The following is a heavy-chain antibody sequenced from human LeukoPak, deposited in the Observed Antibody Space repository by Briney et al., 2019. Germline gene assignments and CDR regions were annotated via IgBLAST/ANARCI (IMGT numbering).Heavy chain of an antibody. CDR2: IYYSGST. CDR3: ARDLCSGGSCYPGWLDP. D-gene: IGHD2-15*01. J-gene: IGHJ5*02. Sequence: ETLSLTCTVSGGSISSYYWSWIRQPPGKGLEWIGYIYYSGSTIYNPSLNSRVTISVDTSKNQFSLKLSSVTPADTAVYYCARDLCSGGSCYPGWLDPWGQGTLVTVSS. V-gene: IGHV4-59*01. CDR1: GGSISSYY.